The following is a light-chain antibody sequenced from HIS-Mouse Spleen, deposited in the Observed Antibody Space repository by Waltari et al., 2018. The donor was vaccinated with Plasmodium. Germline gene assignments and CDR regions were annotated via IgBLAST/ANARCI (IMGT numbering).Light chain of an antibody. CDR3: SSYAGSNNVV. V-gene: IGLV2-8*01. Sequence: QSALTQPPSASGSPGQSVTISCTGTSSDVGGYNYVSWYQQHPGKAPKLMIYEASKRPSGVPDGFSGSKSGNTASLTVSGLQAEDEADYYCSSYAGSNNVVFGGGTKLTVL. J-gene: IGLJ2*01. CDR1: SSDVGGYNY. CDR2: EAS.